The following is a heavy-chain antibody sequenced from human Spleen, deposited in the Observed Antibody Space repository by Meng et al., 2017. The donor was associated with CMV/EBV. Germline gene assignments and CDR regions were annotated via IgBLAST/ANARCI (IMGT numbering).Heavy chain of an antibody. Sequence: GETRKIPCAASGVRFDDYGMSRVCQAPGKWLKWVSGIKWTGGSTGYADSVKGRFAISRDNAKNPLYLQMNSLRPEDTAFYYCVKDLRFLEWLRGMDVWGKGTTVTVSS. J-gene: IGHJ6*04. CDR2: IKWTGGST. V-gene: IGHV3-20*04. CDR1: GVRFDDYG. D-gene: IGHD3-3*01. CDR3: VKDLRFLEWLRGMDV.